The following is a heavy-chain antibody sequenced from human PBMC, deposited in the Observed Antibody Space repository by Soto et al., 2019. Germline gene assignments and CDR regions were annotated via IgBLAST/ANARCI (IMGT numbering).Heavy chain of an antibody. Sequence: ASVKVSCKASGYNFTSYGISWVRQAPGQGLEWMGWISPHNDRTKYARRFQDRVTMSTETPTSTVYMELGSLRSDDTAVYYCARDLYYSSGRYFDHDAFDIWGQGTVVTVSS. CDR1: GYNFTSYG. D-gene: IGHD6-19*01. CDR2: ISPHNDRT. J-gene: IGHJ3*02. V-gene: IGHV1-18*01. CDR3: ARDLYYSSGRYFDHDAFDI.